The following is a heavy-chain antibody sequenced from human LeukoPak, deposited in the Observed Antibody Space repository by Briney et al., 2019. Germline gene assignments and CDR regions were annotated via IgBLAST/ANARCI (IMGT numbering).Heavy chain of an antibody. V-gene: IGHV3-7*01. CDR2: IKQDGSEK. J-gene: IGHJ4*02. CDR3: ARVFEIYLFDY. D-gene: IGHD3-16*02. CDR1: GFTFSSYW. Sequence: GGSLRLSCAASGFTFSSYWMSRVRQAPGKGLEWVANIKQDGSEKYYVDSVKGRFTISRDNAKNSLYLQMNSLRAEDTAVYYCARVFEIYLFDYWGQGTLVTVSS.